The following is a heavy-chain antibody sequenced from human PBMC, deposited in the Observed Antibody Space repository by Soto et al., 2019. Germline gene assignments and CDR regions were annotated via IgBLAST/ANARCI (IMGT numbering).Heavy chain of an antibody. V-gene: IGHV4-34*01. D-gene: IGHD2-2*01. CDR3: ARAPGQDCSSTSCYPRSNWLDP. J-gene: IGHJ5*02. CDR2: INHSGST. CDR1: GGSFSGYY. Sequence: QVQLQQWGAGLLKPSETLSLTCAVYGGSFSGYYWSWIRQPPGKGLEWIGEINHSGSTNYNPSLKSRVTISVDTSKNPFSLKLSSVTASGTAVYYCARAPGQDCSSTSCYPRSNWLDPWGQGPLVTVSS.